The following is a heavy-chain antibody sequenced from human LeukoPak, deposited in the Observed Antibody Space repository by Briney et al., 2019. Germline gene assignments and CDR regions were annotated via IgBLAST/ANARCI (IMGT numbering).Heavy chain of an antibody. CDR2: IKEDGSQK. Sequence: GGSLRLSCAASGFTPSRHWMSWVRQAPGKGPEWVANIKEDGSQKYYVDAVKGRFTISRDNAKNSLYLQMNSLRVEDTAVYFCARLGYPWYYDYWGQGTLVTVSS. J-gene: IGHJ4*02. D-gene: IGHD2-15*01. CDR1: GFTPSRHW. CDR3: ARLGYPWYYDY. V-gene: IGHV3-7*01.